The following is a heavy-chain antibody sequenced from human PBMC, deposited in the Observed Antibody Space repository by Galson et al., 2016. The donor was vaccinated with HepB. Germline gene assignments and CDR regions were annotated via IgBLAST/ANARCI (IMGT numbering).Heavy chain of an antibody. J-gene: IGHJ4*02. D-gene: IGHD3-22*01. V-gene: IGHV3-30*18. CDR1: GFTFSSYG. CDR2: ISYDGSNK. Sequence: SLRLSCAASGFTFSSYGMHWVRQAPGKGLEWVAVISYDGSNKFYGDSVKGRFTISRDNSKNMLYLQMRTLRTEDTAVYYCSKDRYDSSGYLFDYWGQGSLVTISS. CDR3: SKDRYDSSGYLFDY.